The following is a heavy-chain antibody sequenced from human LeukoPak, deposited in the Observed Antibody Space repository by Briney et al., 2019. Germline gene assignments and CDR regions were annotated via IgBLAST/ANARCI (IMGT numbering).Heavy chain of an antibody. CDR1: GGSISSYY. V-gene: IGHV4-59*12. Sequence: SETLSLTCTVSGGSISSYYWSWIRQPPGKGLEWIGYIYYSGSTNYNPSLKSRVAISVDTSKNQFSLKVTSVTAADTAAYYCARDAHCTGVSCYSPYNWIDPWGQGTLVTVSS. D-gene: IGHD2-15*01. J-gene: IGHJ5*02. CDR2: IYYSGST. CDR3: ARDAHCTGVSCYSPYNWIDP.